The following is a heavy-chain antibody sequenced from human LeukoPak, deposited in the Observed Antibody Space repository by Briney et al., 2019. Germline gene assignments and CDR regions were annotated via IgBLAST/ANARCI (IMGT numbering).Heavy chain of an antibody. V-gene: IGHV1-69*13. D-gene: IGHD3-10*01. J-gene: IGHJ4*02. CDR3: ATLKETSGTYYNPYYFDY. CDR2: IIPIFGTA. Sequence: SVKVSCKASGGTFISYTISWVRQAPGQGLEWMGGIIPIFGTATYAQKFQGRVTITADESTTTAYMELSGLRSEDTAVYYCATLKETSGTYYNPYYFDYWGQGTLVTVSS. CDR1: GGTFISYT.